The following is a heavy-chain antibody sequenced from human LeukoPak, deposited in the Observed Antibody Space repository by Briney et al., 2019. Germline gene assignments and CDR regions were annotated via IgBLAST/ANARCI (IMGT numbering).Heavy chain of an antibody. J-gene: IGHJ4*02. CDR3: ATQHISYGSGTFDY. CDR2: INHSGST. D-gene: IGHD3-10*01. CDR1: GGSFSGYY. Sequence: SETLSLTCAVYGGSFSGYYWSWIRQPPGKGLEWIGEINHSGSTNYNPSLKSRVTISVDTSKNQFSLKLSSVTAADTAVYYCATQHISYGSGTFDYWGQGTLVTVSS. V-gene: IGHV4-34*01.